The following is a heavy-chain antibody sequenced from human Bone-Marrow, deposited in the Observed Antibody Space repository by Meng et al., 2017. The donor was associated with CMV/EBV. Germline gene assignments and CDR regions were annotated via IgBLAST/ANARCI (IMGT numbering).Heavy chain of an antibody. D-gene: IGHD3-3*01. CDR1: SFSGYY. Sequence: SFSGYYWSWIRQRPGEGLEWIGEINHSGSTNCNPSLRSRVTISVDTSKNQFSLKLSSVTAADTAVYYCARGIVDFWSGYYTHNWFDPWGQGTLVTVSS. J-gene: IGHJ5*02. CDR3: ARGIVDFWSGYYTHNWFDP. CDR2: INHSGST. V-gene: IGHV4-34*01.